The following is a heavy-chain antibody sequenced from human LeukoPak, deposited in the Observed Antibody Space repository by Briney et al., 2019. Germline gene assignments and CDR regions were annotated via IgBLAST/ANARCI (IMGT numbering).Heavy chain of an antibody. CDR1: GFTFSNAW. Sequence: GGSLRLSCAASGFTFSNAWMSWVRQAPGKGLEWVGRIKSKTDGGTTDYAAPVKGRFTISRDDSKNTLYLQMNSLRAEDTAVYYCAKGAEGQWLSHVPYYFDYWGQGTLVTVSS. D-gene: IGHD6-19*01. CDR2: IKSKTDGGTT. J-gene: IGHJ4*02. CDR3: AKGAEGQWLSHVPYYFDY. V-gene: IGHV3-15*01.